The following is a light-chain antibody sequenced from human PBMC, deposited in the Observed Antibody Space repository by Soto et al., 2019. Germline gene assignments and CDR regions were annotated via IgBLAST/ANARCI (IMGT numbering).Light chain of an antibody. Sequence: DIPMTQSPSSLSASVGDRATITCRASQGISTYLAWYQQKPGKVPKLLIYAASALQSGVPSRFSGSGSGTDVTPTISSLQPEDVATYYCQNYNSAPYTFGQGTKLEIK. CDR3: QNYNSAPYT. J-gene: IGKJ2*01. CDR1: QGISTY. CDR2: AAS. V-gene: IGKV1-27*01.